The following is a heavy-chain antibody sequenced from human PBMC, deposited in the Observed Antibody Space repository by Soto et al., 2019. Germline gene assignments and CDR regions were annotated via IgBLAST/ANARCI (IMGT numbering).Heavy chain of an antibody. D-gene: IGHD1-1*01. J-gene: IGHJ4*02. CDR2: ISAYNDHT. CDR1: GYIMPTYG. CDR3: ARGTYFDY. V-gene: IGHV1-18*01. Sequence: QVQLVQSGTEVKKPGASLKVSCKALGYIMPTYGVSGVRQAPGQGLEWVGWISAYNDHTNYAQKFQGRVTMTTDTSTSTAYMELRSLRSDDTAVYYCARGTYFDYWGQGTLVTVSS.